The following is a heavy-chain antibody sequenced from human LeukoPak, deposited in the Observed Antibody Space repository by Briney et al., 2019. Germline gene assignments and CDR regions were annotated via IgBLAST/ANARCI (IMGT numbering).Heavy chain of an antibody. V-gene: IGHV1-18*01. Sequence: ASVKVSCKASGYTFTSYGISWVRQAPGQGLEWMGWISAYNGNTNYAQKLQGRVTMTTDTSTSTAYMELRSLRSDDTAVYYCARDPFGWLSNAFDIWGQGTMVTVSS. CDR2: ISAYNGNT. J-gene: IGHJ3*02. CDR1: GYTFTSYG. D-gene: IGHD3-16*01. CDR3: ARDPFGWLSNAFDI.